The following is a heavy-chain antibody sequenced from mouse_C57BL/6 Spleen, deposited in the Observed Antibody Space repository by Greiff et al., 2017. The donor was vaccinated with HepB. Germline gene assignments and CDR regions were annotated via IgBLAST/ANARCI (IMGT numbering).Heavy chain of an antibody. Sequence: EVQLQQSGPELVKPGASVKISCKASGYTFTDYNMNWVKQSHGKSLEWIGVINPYYGSTSYNQKFKGKATLTVDQSSSTAYMQLNSLKSEDSAVYYYASELGPNWYFDVWGTGTTVTVSS. V-gene: IGHV1-39*01. CDR3: ASELGPNWYFDV. CDR1: GYTFTDYN. J-gene: IGHJ1*03. D-gene: IGHD4-1*01. CDR2: INPYYGST.